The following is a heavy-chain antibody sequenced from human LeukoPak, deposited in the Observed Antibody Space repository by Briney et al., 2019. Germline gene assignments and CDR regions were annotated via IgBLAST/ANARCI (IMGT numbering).Heavy chain of an antibody. Sequence: SSETLSLTCTVSGGSIRSRNYYWDWIRQPPGKGLEWIGNFYDSGSTYYNPSLKSRVTISGDTSKNQFSLKLTSVTAADTAMYYCARHTRPGCSGYENAFDIWGQGTMVTVSS. CDR2: FYDSGST. D-gene: IGHD5-12*01. CDR1: GGSIRSRNYY. CDR3: ARHTRPGCSGYENAFDI. V-gene: IGHV4-39*01. J-gene: IGHJ3*02.